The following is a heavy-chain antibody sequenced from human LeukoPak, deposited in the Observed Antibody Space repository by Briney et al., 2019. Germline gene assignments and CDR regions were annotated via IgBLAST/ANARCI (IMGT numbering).Heavy chain of an antibody. V-gene: IGHV4-34*01. J-gene: IGHJ4*02. CDR1: GGSFSGYY. Sequence: SETLSLTCAVYGGSFSGYYWSWIRQPPGKGLEWIGEINHSGSTNYSPSLKSRVTISVDTSKNQFSLKLSSVTAADTAVYYCARGDRVATILYFDYWGQGTLVTVSS. CDR2: INHSGST. CDR3: ARGDRVATILYFDY. D-gene: IGHD5-12*01.